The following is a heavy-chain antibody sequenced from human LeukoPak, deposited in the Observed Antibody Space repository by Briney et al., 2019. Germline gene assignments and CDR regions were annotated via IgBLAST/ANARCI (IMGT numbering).Heavy chain of an antibody. Sequence: SETLSLTCAVSGGPISTNNWWSWVRQPPGKGLEWIGEIYHSGSSNYNPSLKSPVTISVDKSKNQFSLRLSSVTAADTAVYYCAKKRNAAPYYFDCWGQGTLVTVSS. V-gene: IGHV4-4*02. D-gene: IGHD6-25*01. CDR2: IYHSGSS. CDR3: AKKRNAAPYYFDC. CDR1: GGPISTNNW. J-gene: IGHJ4*02.